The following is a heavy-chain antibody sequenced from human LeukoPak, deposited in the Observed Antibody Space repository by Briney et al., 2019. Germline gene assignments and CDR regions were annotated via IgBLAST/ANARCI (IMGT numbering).Heavy chain of an antibody. D-gene: IGHD6-19*01. V-gene: IGHV4-34*01. J-gene: IGHJ4*02. CDR3: ARGRSRGYSSGWYGRQYYFDY. CDR1: GGSFSGYY. CDR2: INHSGST. Sequence: PSETLSLTCAVYGGSFSGYYWSWFRQPPGKGLEWIGEINHSGSTNYNPSLKSRVTISVDTPKNQFSLKLSSVTAADTAVYYCARGRSRGYSSGWYGRQYYFDYWGQGTLVTVSS.